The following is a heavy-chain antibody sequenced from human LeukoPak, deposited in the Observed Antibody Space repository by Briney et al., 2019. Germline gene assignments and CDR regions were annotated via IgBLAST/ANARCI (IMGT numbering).Heavy chain of an antibody. CDR3: ARDLSGSYSS. CDR1: GFTFSDHY. D-gene: IGHD1-26*01. CDR2: TRNKANSYTT. Sequence: GGSLRLSCAASGFTFSDHYMDWVRQAPGKGLEWVGRTRNKANSYTTEYAASVKGRFTISRDDSKNSLYLQMNSLTTEDTAVYYCARDLSGSYSSWGQGTLVTVSS. V-gene: IGHV3-72*01. J-gene: IGHJ5*02.